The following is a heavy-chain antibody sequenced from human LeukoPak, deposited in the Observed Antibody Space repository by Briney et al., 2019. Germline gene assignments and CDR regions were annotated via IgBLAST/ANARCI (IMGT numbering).Heavy chain of an antibody. CDR3: ARETDYHYGSGSIN. V-gene: IGHV3-48*03. Sequence: PGGSLRLSCAASGFTFSSYEMNWVRQAPGKGLEWVSYISSSGSTIYYADSVKGRFTISRDNAKNSLYLQMNSLRAEDTAVYYCARETDYHYGSGSINWGQGTLVTVSS. CDR2: ISSSGSTI. J-gene: IGHJ4*02. D-gene: IGHD3-10*01. CDR1: GFTFSSYE.